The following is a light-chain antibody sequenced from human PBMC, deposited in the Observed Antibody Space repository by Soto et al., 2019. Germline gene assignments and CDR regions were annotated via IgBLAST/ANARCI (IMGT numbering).Light chain of an antibody. J-gene: IGLJ1*01. V-gene: IGLV2-14*03. Sequence: QSVLTQPASVSGSPGQSITISCTGTSSDVGGYNSVFWYQQHPGKAPKLMIFDVTSRPSGISDRFSGSKSGNTASLTISGLQAEDEADYYCTSYAGTSTYVFGDGTKVTVL. CDR3: TSYAGTSTYV. CDR2: DVT. CDR1: SSDVGGYNS.